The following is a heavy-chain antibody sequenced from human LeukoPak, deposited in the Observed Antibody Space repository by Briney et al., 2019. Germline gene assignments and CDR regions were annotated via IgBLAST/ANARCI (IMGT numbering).Heavy chain of an antibody. V-gene: IGHV4-34*01. CDR1: GGSFSGYY. D-gene: IGHD3-10*01. CDR3: ARGRGITMVRGVGFDY. J-gene: IGHJ4*02. Sequence: SETLSLTCAVYGGSFSGYYWSWTRQPPGKGLEWIGEINHSGSTNYNPSLKSRVTISVDTSKNQFSLKLSSVTAADTAVYYCARGRGITMVRGVGFDYWGQGTLVTVSS. CDR2: INHSGST.